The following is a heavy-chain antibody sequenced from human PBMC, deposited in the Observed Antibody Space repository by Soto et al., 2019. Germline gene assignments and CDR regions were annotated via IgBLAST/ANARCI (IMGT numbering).Heavy chain of an antibody. V-gene: IGHV3-23*01. CDR1: GFTFSSYA. CDR3: AKFGTGRGTGRDRDALS. J-gene: IGHJ4*02. CDR2: ISGNGGST. Sequence: EVQLLESGGGLVQPGGSLRLSCAASGFTFSSYAMSWVRQAPGKGLDWVSTISGNGGSTYYGDSVRGRFTISRDNSKNTLHLQMNSLRADDTAVYYCAKFGTGRGTGRDRDALSWGQGTLVTVSS. D-gene: IGHD2-8*02.